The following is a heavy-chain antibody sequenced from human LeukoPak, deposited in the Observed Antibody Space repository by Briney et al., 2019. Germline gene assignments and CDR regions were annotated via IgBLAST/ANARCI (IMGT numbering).Heavy chain of an antibody. V-gene: IGHV7-4-1*02. CDR3: ARVKVDWEMATAYDY. J-gene: IGHJ4*02. D-gene: IGHD5-24*01. Sequence: ASVKVSCKASGYTFTSYAMNWVRQAPGQGLEWMGWINTNTGNPTYAQGFTGRFGFSLDTSVSTAYLQISSLKAEDTAVYYCARVKVDWEMATAYDYWGQGTLVTVSS. CDR2: INTNTGNP. CDR1: GYTFTSYA.